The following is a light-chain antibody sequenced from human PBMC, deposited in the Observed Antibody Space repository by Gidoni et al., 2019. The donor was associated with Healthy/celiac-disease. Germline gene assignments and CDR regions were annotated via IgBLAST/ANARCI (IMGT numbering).Light chain of an antibody. J-gene: IGKJ2*01. CDR3: QQYNNWPPYT. CDR2: GAS. Sequence: EIVMTQSPATLSVSPGERATLSCRASQSVSSSLAWYQQKPGQAPRLLIYGASTMATGIPARFSGSGSGTEFTLTISILQSEDFAVYYCQQYNNWPPYTFXXXTKLEIK. V-gene: IGKV3-15*01. CDR1: QSVSSS.